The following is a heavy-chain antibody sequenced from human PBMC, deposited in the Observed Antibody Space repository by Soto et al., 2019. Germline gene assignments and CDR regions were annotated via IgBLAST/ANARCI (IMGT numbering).Heavy chain of an antibody. J-gene: IGHJ4*02. V-gene: IGHV3-15*01. CDR3: AVNDYLDY. Sequence: LRLSCSASGFTFSNAWMIWVRQAPGKGLEWVGRIKRISDGGTTDYAAPVKGRFTISRDDSANTLYLQMNSLKTEDTAVYFCAVNDYLDYWGQGALVTVSS. CDR1: GFTFSNAW. CDR2: IKRISDGGTT.